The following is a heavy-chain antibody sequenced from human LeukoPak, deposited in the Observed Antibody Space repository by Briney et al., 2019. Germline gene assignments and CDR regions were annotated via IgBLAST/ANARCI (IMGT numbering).Heavy chain of an antibody. J-gene: IGHJ4*02. CDR3: ARGHHGSGSYSS. CDR2: IKHRGST. D-gene: IGHD3-10*01. V-gene: IGHV4-34*01. Sequence: SETPSLTRAVYGGSSRGYYWSCIPPPPQRGLGCSGEIKHRGSTNYNPSLKSRVTISVDTSKNQCSLKLSSVTAADTAVYYCARGHHGSGSYSSWGQGTLVTVSS. CDR1: GGSSRGYY.